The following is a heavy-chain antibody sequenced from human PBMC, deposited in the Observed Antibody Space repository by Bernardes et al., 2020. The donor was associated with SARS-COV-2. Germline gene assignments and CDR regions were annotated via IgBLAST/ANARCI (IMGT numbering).Heavy chain of an antibody. V-gene: IGHV3-48*02. Sequence: GGSLRLSCAASGFTFSSYSMNWVRQTPGKGLEWVSYISSSSTIYYADSVKGRFTISRDNAKNSLYLQMNSLRDEHTAVYYCARGGADDWGQGTTVTVSS. CDR1: GFTFSSYS. D-gene: IGHD1-26*01. CDR3: ARGGADD. J-gene: IGHJ6*02. CDR2: ISSSSTI.